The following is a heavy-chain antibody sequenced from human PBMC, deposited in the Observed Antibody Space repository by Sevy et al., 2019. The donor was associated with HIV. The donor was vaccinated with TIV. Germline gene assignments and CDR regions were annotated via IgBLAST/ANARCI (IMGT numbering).Heavy chain of an antibody. V-gene: IGHV4-59*01. J-gene: IGHJ5*02. CDR1: GGPISVYY. D-gene: IGHD5-12*01. CDR2: TYYTGST. CDR3: ARAPPVRSGDDSLNWFDP. Sequence: SETLSLTCTVSGGPISVYYWTWIRQSPGKGLEYIGSTYYTGSTNYNPSLKSRVTMSLDTSKNQFSLNLSSVTAADSAVYYCARAPPVRSGDDSLNWFDPWGQGTLVTVSS.